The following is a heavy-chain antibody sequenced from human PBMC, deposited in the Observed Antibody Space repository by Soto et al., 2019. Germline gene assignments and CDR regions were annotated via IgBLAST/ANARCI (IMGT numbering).Heavy chain of an antibody. Sequence: GGSLRLSCAASGFTVSSNYMSWVRQAPGKGLQWVAVIRDDGKKTNYATSVRGRFTVSRDMSKSTIFLQMNNLRIDDSAIYSCAREGDSHAFRGFDLWGQGTPVTVSS. V-gene: IGHV3-30*03. CDR1: GFTVSSNY. D-gene: IGHD5-18*01. J-gene: IGHJ5*02. CDR2: IRDDGKKT. CDR3: AREGDSHAFRGFDL.